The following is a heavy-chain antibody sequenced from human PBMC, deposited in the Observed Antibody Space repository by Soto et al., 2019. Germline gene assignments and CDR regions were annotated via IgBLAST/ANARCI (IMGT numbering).Heavy chain of an antibody. J-gene: IGHJ5*02. Sequence: GASVKVSCKASGYTFTSYDINWVRQATGQGLEWMGWMNPNSGNTGYAQKFQGRVTMTRNTSISTAYMELSSLRSEDTAVYYCARGPRPDSVYCISTSCYRSDNWFDPWGQGTLVTVSS. CDR1: GYTFTSYD. V-gene: IGHV1-8*01. CDR3: ARGPRPDSVYCISTSCYRSDNWFDP. D-gene: IGHD2-2*01. CDR2: MNPNSGNT.